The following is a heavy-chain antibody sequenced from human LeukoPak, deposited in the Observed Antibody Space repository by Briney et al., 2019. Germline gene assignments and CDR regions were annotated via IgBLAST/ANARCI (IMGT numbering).Heavy chain of an antibody. V-gene: IGHV1-2*02. J-gene: IGHJ4*02. D-gene: IGHD4-23*01. CDR1: GYTFTGYY. CDR2: INPNSGGT. CDR3: ASATSHGGNWFEY. Sequence: ASVKVSCTASGYTFTGYYMHWVRQAPGQGLEWMGWINPNSGGTNYAQKFQGRVTMTRDTSISTAYMQLSRLRSDDTAVYYCASATSHGGNWFEYWGQGNLVTVSS.